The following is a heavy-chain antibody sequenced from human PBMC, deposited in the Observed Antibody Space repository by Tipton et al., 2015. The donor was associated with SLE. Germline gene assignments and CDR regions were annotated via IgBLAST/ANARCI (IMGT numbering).Heavy chain of an antibody. D-gene: IGHD2-2*01. CDR1: GYSFSTFA. CDR3: VRGEATYAS. Sequence: SLRPSCAASGYSFSTFAMSWVRQAPGKGLEWVSDISGSGATIYYADSVKGRITISRDNAKDTLYLQMNSLRADVTAVYYCVRGEATYASWGQGTLVTVSS. V-gene: IGHV3-23*01. CDR2: ISGSGATI. J-gene: IGHJ5*02.